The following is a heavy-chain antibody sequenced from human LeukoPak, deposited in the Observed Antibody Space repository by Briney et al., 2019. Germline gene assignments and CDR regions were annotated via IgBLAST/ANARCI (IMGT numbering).Heavy chain of an antibody. CDR3: ARISSSSNTYYYYYYMDV. Sequence: ASVKVSCKASGYTFTSYAMNWVRQAPGQGLEWTGWINTNTGNPAYAQGFTGRFVFSLDTSVSTAYLQISSLKAEDTAVYYCARISSSSNTYYYYYYMDVWGKGTTVTVSS. V-gene: IGHV7-4-1*02. CDR1: GYTFTSYA. D-gene: IGHD6-6*01. J-gene: IGHJ6*03. CDR2: INTNTGNP.